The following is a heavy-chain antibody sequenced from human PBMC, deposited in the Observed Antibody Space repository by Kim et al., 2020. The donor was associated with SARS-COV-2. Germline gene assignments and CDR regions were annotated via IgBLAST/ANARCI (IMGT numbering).Heavy chain of an antibody. CDR1: GFTFSSYG. J-gene: IGHJ6*02. CDR2: ISYDGSKK. Sequence: GGSLRLSCAVSGFTFSSYGMHWVRQAPGKGLGWVAVISYDGSKKYYADSVKGRFTISRDNSKNTLYLQMNSLRAEDTAVYYCAKDEDDYSSSSGNLDVWGQGTTVTVSS. CDR3: AKDEDDYSSSSGNLDV. D-gene: IGHD6-6*01. V-gene: IGHV3-30*18.